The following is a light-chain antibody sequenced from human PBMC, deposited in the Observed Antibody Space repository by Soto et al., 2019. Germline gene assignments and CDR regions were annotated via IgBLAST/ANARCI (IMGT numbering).Light chain of an antibody. CDR3: QQYNNWPRGT. CDR1: QSVSSN. CDR2: GAS. V-gene: IGKV3-15*01. Sequence: EIVMTQSPATLSVPPGERATLSCRASQSVSSNLAWYQQKPGQAPRLLIYGASTRATGIPARFSGSGSGTEFTLTISSLQSEDFAVYYCQQYNNWPRGTFGGGTKVDIK. J-gene: IGKJ4*01.